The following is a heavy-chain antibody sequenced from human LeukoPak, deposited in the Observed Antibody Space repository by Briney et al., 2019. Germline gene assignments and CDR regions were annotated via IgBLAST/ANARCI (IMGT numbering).Heavy chain of an antibody. J-gene: IGHJ4*02. CDR3: ASTPYYDSSGYNY. Sequence: SVKVSCKASGGTFSSYAISWVRQAPGQGLEWMGRIIPILGIANYAQKLQGRVTMTTDTSTSTAYMELRSLRSDDTAVYYCASTPYYDSSGYNYWGQGTLVTVSS. CDR1: GGTFSSYA. V-gene: IGHV1-69*04. D-gene: IGHD3-22*01. CDR2: IIPILGIA.